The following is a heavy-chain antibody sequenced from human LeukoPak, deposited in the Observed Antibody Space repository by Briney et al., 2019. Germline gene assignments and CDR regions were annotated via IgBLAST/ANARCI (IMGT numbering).Heavy chain of an antibody. CDR1: GGSISSSSYY. J-gene: IGHJ6*03. V-gene: IGHV4-39*01. CDR2: IYYSGST. Sequence: PSETLSLTCTVSGGSISSSSYYWGWIRQPPGKGLEWIGSIYYSGSTYDNPSLKSRVTTSVDTSKNQFSLKLSSVTAADTAVYYCARGKGYSYGGQRGGSDYYYMDVWGKGTTVTVSS. D-gene: IGHD5-18*01. CDR3: ARGKGYSYGGQRGGSDYYYMDV.